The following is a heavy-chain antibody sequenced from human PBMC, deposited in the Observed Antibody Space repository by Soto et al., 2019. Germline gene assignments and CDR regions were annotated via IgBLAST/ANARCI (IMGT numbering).Heavy chain of an antibody. V-gene: IGHV3-30-3*01. CDR3: ARGLYGGPEH. D-gene: IGHD4-17*01. CDR1: GFTFSAYA. Sequence: PVGSLRLSCAASGFTFSAYAMHWVRQAPGKGLEWVALISYDSNNIQYGDSVKGRFTISRDNSKNTLYLEMNRLRAEDTAVYSCARGLYGGPEHWGQGALVTVSS. CDR2: ISYDSNNI. J-gene: IGHJ4*02.